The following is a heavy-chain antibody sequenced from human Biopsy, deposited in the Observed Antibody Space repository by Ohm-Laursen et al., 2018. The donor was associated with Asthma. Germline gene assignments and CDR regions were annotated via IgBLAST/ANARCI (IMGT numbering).Heavy chain of an antibody. V-gene: IGHV1-18*01. CDR2: IIVYNGNT. J-gene: IGHJ6*02. CDR1: GYTFNMAG. D-gene: IGHD3-10*01. CDR3: ARAVDYSHYYGIDV. Sequence: SSVKASCKTSGYTFNMAGITWVRQAPGQGLEWMGWIIVYNGNTKVAQKLQDRVTMNTDTSTSTAYMELRSLRSEDTAVYFCARAVDYSHYYGIDVWGQGTTVTVS.